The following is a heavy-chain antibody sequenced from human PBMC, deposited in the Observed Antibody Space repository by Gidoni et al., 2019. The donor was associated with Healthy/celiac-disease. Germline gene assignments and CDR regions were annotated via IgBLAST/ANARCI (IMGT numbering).Heavy chain of an antibody. Sequence: EVQLLESGGGLVQPGGSLLLSCSASGFTFSSYSMSWVRQAPGKGLEWVSAMSGSGGRTYYADSVKGRLTITRDNSKNTLYLQMNSLRAEDTAVYYCAKYEQLVRYDWFDPWGQGTLVTVSS. CDR1: GFTFSSYS. D-gene: IGHD6-6*01. CDR2: MSGSGGRT. J-gene: IGHJ5*02. V-gene: IGHV3-23*01. CDR3: AKYEQLVRYDWFDP.